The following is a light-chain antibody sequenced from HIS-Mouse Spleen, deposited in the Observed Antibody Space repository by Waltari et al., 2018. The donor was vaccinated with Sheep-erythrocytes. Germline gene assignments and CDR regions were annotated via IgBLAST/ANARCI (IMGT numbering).Light chain of an antibody. CDR3: CSYAGSYNHV. CDR1: SSDVGGYNY. Sequence: QSALTQPRSVSGSPAQSVTISCTGTSSDVGGYNYVSWYQRHPGKAPKLMIYDVSKRPSGVPDRFSGSKSGNTASLTISGLQAEDEADYYCCSYAGSYNHVFATGTKVTVL. V-gene: IGLV2-11*01. CDR2: DVS. J-gene: IGLJ1*01.